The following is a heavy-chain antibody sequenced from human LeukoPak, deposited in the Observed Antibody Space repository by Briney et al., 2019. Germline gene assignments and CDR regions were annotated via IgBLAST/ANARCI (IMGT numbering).Heavy chain of an antibody. D-gene: IGHD4-17*01. Sequence: ASDKVPCKGSGFTFSTFAIMGVEQAPPQGLEGMGWIITYNGHTNYAHKFQDRVTMTTDTSTSTAYMELRSLRSDDTAVYYCAKTTMTSEEYSYFYMDIWGKGTTVTVSS. CDR2: IITYNGHT. CDR1: GFTFSTFA. J-gene: IGHJ6*03. V-gene: IGHV1-18*01. CDR3: AKTTMTSEEYSYFYMDI.